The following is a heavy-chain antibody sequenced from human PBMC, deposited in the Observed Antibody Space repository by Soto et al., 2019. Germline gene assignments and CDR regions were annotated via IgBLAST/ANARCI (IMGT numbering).Heavy chain of an antibody. V-gene: IGHV3-11*05. CDR3: TTDPPLYGSGSYYLDY. CDR1: GFTFSDYY. CDR2: ISSSTSHT. Sequence: KPGGSLRLSCADSGFTFSDYYMTWIRQAPGKGLEWVSYISSSTSHTNYADSVKGRFTISRDNAKNSLFLQMNSLKTEDTAVYYCTTDPPLYGSGSYYLDYWGQGT. J-gene: IGHJ4*02. D-gene: IGHD3-10*01.